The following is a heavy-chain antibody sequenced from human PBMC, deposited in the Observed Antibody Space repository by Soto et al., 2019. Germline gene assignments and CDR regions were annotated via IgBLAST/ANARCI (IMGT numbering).Heavy chain of an antibody. J-gene: IGHJ4*02. CDR3: ARISVDVPE. D-gene: IGHD5-12*01. CDR2: IDPKSGGT. CDR1: GPTFIAYY. Sequence: QLVQSGAEVKKPGASVKVSCKTSGPTFIAYYIHWVRQAPGQGLEWMGWIDPKSGGTTYEQKFLGRVTMTRDTSINTAYMELNTLTSDDTALYYWARISVDVPEWGQGTLITVSS. V-gene: IGHV1-2*02.